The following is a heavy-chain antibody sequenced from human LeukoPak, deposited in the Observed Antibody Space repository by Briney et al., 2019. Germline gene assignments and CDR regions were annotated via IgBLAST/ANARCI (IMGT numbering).Heavy chain of an antibody. Sequence: ASVKVSCKVSGYTFTSYGISWVRQAPGQGLEWMGWISAYNGNTNYAQKLQGRVTMTTDTSTSTAYMELRSLRSDDTAVYYCARRTKTRGYSYGSNWFDPWGQGTLVTVSS. J-gene: IGHJ5*02. CDR3: ARRTKTRGYSYGSNWFDP. D-gene: IGHD5-18*01. CDR1: GYTFTSYG. V-gene: IGHV1-18*01. CDR2: ISAYNGNT.